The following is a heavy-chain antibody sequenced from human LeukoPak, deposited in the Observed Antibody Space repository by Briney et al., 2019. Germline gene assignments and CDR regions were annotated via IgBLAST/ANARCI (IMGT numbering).Heavy chain of an antibody. D-gene: IGHD4-17*01. J-gene: IGHJ5*02. CDR3: ARVVRGAVTSNWFDP. CDR2: ISNSGTT. Sequence: PSETLSLTCAVSGYSISSGYYWAWIRQAPGEGLEWIGYISNSGTTDYNPSLKSRVTMSVDTSKNEFSLKLTSVTAADTAIYYCARVVRGAVTSNWFDPWGQGTLVTVSS. CDR1: GYSISSGYY. V-gene: IGHV4-38-2*01.